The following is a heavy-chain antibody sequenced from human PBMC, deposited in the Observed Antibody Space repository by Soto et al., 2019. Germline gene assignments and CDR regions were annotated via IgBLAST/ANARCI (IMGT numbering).Heavy chain of an antibody. V-gene: IGHV1-8*01. CDR3: VRQAGGASTPGDDY. Sequence: QVQLWQSGAEVKKPGASVKVSCKASGYTFVAFDIAWVRQASGQGLEWVGWVNTDTGYTAYKRELHGRISMTRDTSINPVYMELSSLTPDDTDMYFCVRQAGGASTPGDDYWGQGTLVTVSP. CDR1: GYTFVAFD. D-gene: IGHD2-15*01. J-gene: IGHJ4*02. CDR2: VNTDTGYT.